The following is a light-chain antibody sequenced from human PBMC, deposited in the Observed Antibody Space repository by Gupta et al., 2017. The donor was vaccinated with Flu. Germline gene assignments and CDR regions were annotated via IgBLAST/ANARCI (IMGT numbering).Light chain of an antibody. CDR2: HGS. CDR3: QQYRKWPPLT. J-gene: IGKJ4*01. Sequence: DIVVTQSPATLSVSTGETATLSCRTSQGFATDIAWYQQKPGQARRLVLYHGSTRAAGIPARFSGSGSVSEFTLTISSLQSEDFAVYYCQQYRKWPPLTFGGGTKVEI. CDR1: QGFATD. V-gene: IGKV3-15*01.